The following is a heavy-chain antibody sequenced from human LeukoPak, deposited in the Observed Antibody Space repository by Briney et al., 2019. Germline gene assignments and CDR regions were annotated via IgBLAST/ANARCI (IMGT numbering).Heavy chain of an antibody. Sequence: ASVKVSCKASGYTFTSYAMHWVRQAPGQRFEWMGWINAGNGNTKYSQKFQGRVTITRDTSASTAYMELSSLRSEDTAVYYCARDLGVPELQNYYYYGMDVWGKGTTVTVSS. J-gene: IGHJ6*04. CDR3: ARDLGVPELQNYYYYGMDV. CDR2: INAGNGNT. V-gene: IGHV1-3*01. CDR1: GYTFTSYA. D-gene: IGHD4-23*01.